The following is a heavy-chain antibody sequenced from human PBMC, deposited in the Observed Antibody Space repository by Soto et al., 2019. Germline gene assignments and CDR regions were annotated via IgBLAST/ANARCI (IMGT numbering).Heavy chain of an antibody. CDR1: GYTFTGYY. Sequence: ASVKVSCKASGYTFTGYYMHWVRQAPGQGLEWMGWINPNSGGTNYAQKFQGWVTMTRDTSISTAYMELSRLRSDDTAVYYCARGETSYYYDSSGFYFDYWGQGTRVTVSS. V-gene: IGHV1-2*04. J-gene: IGHJ4*02. D-gene: IGHD3-22*01. CDR2: INPNSGGT. CDR3: ARGETSYYYDSSGFYFDY.